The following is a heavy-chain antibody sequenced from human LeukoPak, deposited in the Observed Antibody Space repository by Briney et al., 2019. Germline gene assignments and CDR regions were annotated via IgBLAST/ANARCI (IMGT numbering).Heavy chain of an antibody. V-gene: IGHV1-18*01. CDR2: ISAYNGNT. Sequence: VSVKVSCKASGYTFTSYGISWVRQAPGQGLEWMGWISAYNGNTNYAQKLQGRVTMTTDTSTSTAYMELRSLRSDDTAVYYCARVVVVKDYYGMDVWGQGTTVTVSS. D-gene: IGHD2-2*01. CDR3: ARVVVVKDYYGMDV. CDR1: GYTFTSYG. J-gene: IGHJ6*02.